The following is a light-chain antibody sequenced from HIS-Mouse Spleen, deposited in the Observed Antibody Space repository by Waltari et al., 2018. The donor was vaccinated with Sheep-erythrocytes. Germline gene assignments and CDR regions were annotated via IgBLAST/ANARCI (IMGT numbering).Light chain of an antibody. CDR3: QQLNSYPHT. J-gene: IGKJ2*01. Sequence: DIQLTQSPSFLSASVGDRVTITSRATQGISSYLAWYQQKPGNAPKLLIYAASTLQSGVPSRFSGSGSGTEFTLTISSLQPEDFATYYCQQLNSYPHTFGQGTKLEIK. V-gene: IGKV1-9*01. CDR1: QGISSY. CDR2: AAS.